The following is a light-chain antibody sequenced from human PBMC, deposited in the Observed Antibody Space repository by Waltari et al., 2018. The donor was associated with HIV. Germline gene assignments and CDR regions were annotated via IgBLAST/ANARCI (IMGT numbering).Light chain of an antibody. CDR3: QAWDSSTDVV. CDR1: ELGDKY. CDR2: QTT. Sequence: SYHLTQPPSVSVSPGQTATITCSGDELGDKYTCWYQQRPGQSPGLVISQTTKRPSGIPERCLGSASGNTATLTISGTQAVDEADYYCQAWDSSTDVVFGGGTKLTVL. J-gene: IGLJ3*02. V-gene: IGLV3-1*01.